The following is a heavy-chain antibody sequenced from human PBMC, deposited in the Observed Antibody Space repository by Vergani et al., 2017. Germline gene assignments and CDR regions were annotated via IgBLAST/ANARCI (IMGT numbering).Heavy chain of an antibody. D-gene: IGHD3-3*01. CDR2: ISAYNGNT. CDR3: ARGVVYYDFWSGFGTTRRHPLLYMDV. J-gene: IGHJ6*03. V-gene: IGHV1-18*01. CDR1: GYTFTSYG. Sequence: QVQLVQSGAEVKKPGASVKVSCKASGYTFTSYGISWVRQAPGQGLEWMGWISAYNGNTNYAPKLQGRVTMTTDTSTSTAYMELRSLRSDDTAVYYCARGVVYYDFWSGFGTTRRHPLLYMDVWGKGTTVTVSS.